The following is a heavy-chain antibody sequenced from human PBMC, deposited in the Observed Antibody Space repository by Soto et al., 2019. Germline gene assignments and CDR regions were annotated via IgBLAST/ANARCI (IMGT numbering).Heavy chain of an antibody. J-gene: IGHJ4*02. CDR2: INSDGSST. D-gene: IGHD1-1*01. CDR1: GFTLRGYW. CDR3: AKDGRLGQFDY. V-gene: IGHV3-74*01. Sequence: EVQLVESGGGLVQPGGSLRLSCAASGFTLRGYWMHWVRQAPGKGLVWVSRINSDGSSTSYADSVKGRFTISRDNAKNTVYLQMNSLRAEDTAVYYCAKDGRLGQFDYWGQGTLVTASS.